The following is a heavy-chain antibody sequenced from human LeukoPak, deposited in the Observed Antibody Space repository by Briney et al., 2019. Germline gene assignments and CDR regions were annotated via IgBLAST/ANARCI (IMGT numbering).Heavy chain of an antibody. CDR3: ARDGMTVLLGAPGWFDP. CDR2: IIPILGIA. CDR1: VGTFSSYT. D-gene: IGHD2-21*02. Sequence: SVKVSCKASVGTFSSYTISWVRQAPGQGLEWMGRIIPILGIANYAQKFQGRVTITADQSTSTAYMELSSLRSEDTAVYYCARDGMTVLLGAPGWFDPWGQGTLVTVSS. J-gene: IGHJ5*02. V-gene: IGHV1-69*04.